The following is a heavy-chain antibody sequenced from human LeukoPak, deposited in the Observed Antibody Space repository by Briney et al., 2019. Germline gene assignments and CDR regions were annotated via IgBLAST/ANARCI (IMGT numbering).Heavy chain of an antibody. CDR2: ISAYNGNT. CDR3: ARDHYYDSSGYPKPDAFDI. CDR1: GYTFTSYG. Sequence: ASVKVSCKASGYTFTSYGISWVRQAPGQGLEWMGWISAYNGNTNYAQKLQGRVTMTTDTSTGTAYMELRSLRSDDTAVYYCARDHYYDSSGYPKPDAFDIWGQGTMVTVSS. J-gene: IGHJ3*02. D-gene: IGHD3-22*01. V-gene: IGHV1-18*01.